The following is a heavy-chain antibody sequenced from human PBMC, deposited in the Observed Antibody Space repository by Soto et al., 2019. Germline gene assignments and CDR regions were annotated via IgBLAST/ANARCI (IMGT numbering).Heavy chain of an antibody. J-gene: IGHJ4*02. CDR3: AKGGDYWSGFSPD. CDR1: GFTFSDYV. Sequence: HPGGSLRLSCAASGFTFSDYVMSWVRQAPGKGLEWVAGISAGGGSSYDVDSVRGRFTISRDNSKNTLFLQMNSLTDEDTAVYYCAKGGDYWSGFSPDWGQGTLVTVSS. CDR2: ISAGGGSS. V-gene: IGHV3-23*01. D-gene: IGHD3-3*01.